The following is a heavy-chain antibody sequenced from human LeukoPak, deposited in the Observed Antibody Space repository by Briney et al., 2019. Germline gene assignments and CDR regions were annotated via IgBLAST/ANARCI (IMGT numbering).Heavy chain of an antibody. D-gene: IGHD2-21*01. Sequence: PSETLSLTCAVSGGSISSNNWWSWVRQPPGKGLEWIGEIFHSGTTNSNPSLKSRVTISVDKSKNQFSLKLSSVTAADTAVYYCARRILRWVGYYYYYMDVWGKGTTVTISS. CDR3: ARRILRWVGYYYYYMDV. CDR2: IFHSGTT. V-gene: IGHV4-4*02. J-gene: IGHJ6*03. CDR1: GGSISSNNW.